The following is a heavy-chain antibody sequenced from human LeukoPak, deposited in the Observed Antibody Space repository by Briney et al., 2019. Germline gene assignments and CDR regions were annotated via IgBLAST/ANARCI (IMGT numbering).Heavy chain of an antibody. CDR2: IYYSGST. D-gene: IGHD3-22*01. Sequence: SETLSLTCTVSGGSISSSSYYWGWIRQPPGKGLEWIGSIYYSGSTYYNPSLKSRVTISVDTSKNQFSLKLSSVTAADTAVYYCAGSMIVVVTHAFDIWGQGTMVTVSS. V-gene: IGHV4-39*07. CDR3: AGSMIVVVTHAFDI. CDR1: GGSISSSSYY. J-gene: IGHJ3*02.